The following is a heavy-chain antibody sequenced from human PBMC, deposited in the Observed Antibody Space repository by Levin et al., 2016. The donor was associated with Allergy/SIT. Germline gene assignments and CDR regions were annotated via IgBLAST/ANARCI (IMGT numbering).Heavy chain of an antibody. J-gene: IGHJ4*02. D-gene: IGHD2-15*01. CDR2: ISGTDGKT. CDR3: VRGYWVGD. CDR1: GFRVISSY. Sequence: GGSLRLSCAASGFRVISSYMSWVRQAPGKGLEWVSGISGTDGKTFYPDSMKRRFTISRDISKNTLFLQIDTLRIEDTALYYCVRGYWVGDWGRGTLVTVSS. V-gene: IGHV3-23*01.